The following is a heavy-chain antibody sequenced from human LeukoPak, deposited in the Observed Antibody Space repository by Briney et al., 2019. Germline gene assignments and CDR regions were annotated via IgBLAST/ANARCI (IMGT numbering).Heavy chain of an antibody. J-gene: IGHJ6*03. CDR1: GYTFTGYY. D-gene: IGHD1-7*01. Sequence: ASVKVSCKASGYTFTGYYMHWVRQAPGKGLEWMGGFDPEDGETFYAQKFQGRVTMTEDTSTDTAYMELSSLRSEDTAVYYCARGGSDWNYSGYMDVWGKGTTVTVSS. CDR2: FDPEDGET. CDR3: ARGGSDWNYSGYMDV. V-gene: IGHV1-24*01.